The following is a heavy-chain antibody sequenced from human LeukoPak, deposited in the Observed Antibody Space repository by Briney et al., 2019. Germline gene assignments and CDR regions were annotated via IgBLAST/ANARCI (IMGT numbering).Heavy chain of an antibody. V-gene: IGHV5-51*01. D-gene: IGHD3-10*01. CDR3: ARRHNYGSESYSFFDL. J-gene: IGHJ4*02. CDR2: IYPGDSDT. CDR1: GYNFFSYW. Sequence: GESLQISCKGSGYNFFSYWIAWVRQMPGKGLEWMGIIYPGDSDTRYSPSFEGQVTISADRTTSTAYLQWSSLKASDTAIYYCARRHNYGSESYSFFDLWGQGTLVTVSS.